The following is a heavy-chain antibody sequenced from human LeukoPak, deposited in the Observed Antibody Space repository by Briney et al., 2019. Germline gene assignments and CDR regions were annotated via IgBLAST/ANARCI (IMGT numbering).Heavy chain of an antibody. J-gene: IGHJ4*02. CDR1: GFTFSNHW. CDR3: IRDAALCRLDY. Sequence: GGSLRLSCAASGFTFSNHWMHWVRQAPGKGLVWVSRIDERGSNAMYADSVKGRFSISRDNAKNTVNLQMNSLRAEDTGVYYCIRDAALCRLDYWGQGPLVTVSS. V-gene: IGHV3-74*03. D-gene: IGHD6-25*01. CDR2: IDERGSNA.